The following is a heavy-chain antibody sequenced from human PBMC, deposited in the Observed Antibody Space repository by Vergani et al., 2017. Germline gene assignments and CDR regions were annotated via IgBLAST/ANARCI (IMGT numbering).Heavy chain of an antibody. D-gene: IGHD3-16*01. CDR1: GFTFSSYA. V-gene: IGHV3-23*01. CDR3: GKVGVYYEYVWGGFDY. Sequence: EVQLLESGGGLVQPGGSLRLSCAASGFTFSSYAMSWVRQAPGKGLGWVSAISGSGGSTYYADSVKGRFTISRDNSKNTLYLQMNSLRAEDTAVYYCGKVGVYYEYVWGGFDYWGQGTLVTVSS. CDR2: ISGSGGST. J-gene: IGHJ4*02.